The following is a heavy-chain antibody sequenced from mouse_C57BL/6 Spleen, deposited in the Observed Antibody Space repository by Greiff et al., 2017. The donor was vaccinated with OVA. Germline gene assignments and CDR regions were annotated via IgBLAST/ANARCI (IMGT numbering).Heavy chain of an antibody. CDR1: GFSLTSYG. J-gene: IGHJ3*01. CDR2: IWSGGST. Sequence: QVQLKESGPGLVQPSQSLSITCTVSGFSLTSYGVHWVRQSPGKGLEWLGVIWSGGSTDYNAAFISRLSISKDNSKSQVFFKMNSLQADDTAIYYCARREGYDYDVESWFAYWGQGTLVTVSA. V-gene: IGHV2-2*01. CDR3: ARREGYDYDVESWFAY. D-gene: IGHD2-4*01.